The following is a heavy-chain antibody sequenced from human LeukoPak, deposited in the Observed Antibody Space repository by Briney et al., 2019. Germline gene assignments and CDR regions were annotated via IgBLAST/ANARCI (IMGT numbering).Heavy chain of an antibody. CDR2: ITGYNANT. V-gene: IGHV1-18*01. J-gene: IGHJ3*02. Sequence: ASVKLSCKTSGYSFTTFGISWVRQAPGQGLEWMGWITGYNANTNYAQKLQDRVTMTTDTSTSTAYMELRSLRSDDTAVYYCARDFKGFGAFDIWGQGTMVTVSS. D-gene: IGHD3-10*01. CDR1: GYSFTTFG. CDR3: ARDFKGFGAFDI.